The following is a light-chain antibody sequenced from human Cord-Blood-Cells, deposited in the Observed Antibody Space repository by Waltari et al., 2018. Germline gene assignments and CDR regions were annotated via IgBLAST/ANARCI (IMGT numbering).Light chain of an antibody. CDR1: QSVSSN. Sequence: EIVMTQSPATLSVSLGERATLSCRASQSVSSNLAWYQQKPGQAPGLLIYGASTRATGIPARFSGSGSGTEFTLTISSLQSEDFAVYYCQQYNNWPPYSFGQGTKLEIK. V-gene: IGKV3-15*01. CDR3: QQYNNWPPYS. CDR2: GAS. J-gene: IGKJ2*03.